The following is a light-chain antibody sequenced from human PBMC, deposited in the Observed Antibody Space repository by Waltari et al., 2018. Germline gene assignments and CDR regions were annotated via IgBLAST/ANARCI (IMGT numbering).Light chain of an antibody. J-gene: IGKJ2*01. CDR3: QLGT. CDR1: QGISSY. V-gene: IGKV1-9*01. Sequence: DIQLTQSPSFLSASVGDRVTITCRASQGISSYLAWYQQKPGKVPKLLIYAASTLQSGVPSRFSGSLSVTEFTLTISSLQPEDCATYYCQLGTFGQGTKLEIK. CDR2: AAS.